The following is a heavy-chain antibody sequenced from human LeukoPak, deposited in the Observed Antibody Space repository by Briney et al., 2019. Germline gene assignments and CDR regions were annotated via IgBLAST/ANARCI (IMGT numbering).Heavy chain of an antibody. V-gene: IGHV4-39*07. CDR2: IYHIGST. CDR1: GGSISSSSYY. D-gene: IGHD6-19*01. J-gene: IGHJ3*02. CDR3: AMTGITVSGGFDI. Sequence: SETLSLTCTVSGGSISSSSYYWGWIRQPPGKGLEWIGSIYHIGSTNYNPSLKSRLIISVDKSKNQFSLQLSSVTAADTAVYYCAMTGITVSGGFDIWGQGTMVTVSS.